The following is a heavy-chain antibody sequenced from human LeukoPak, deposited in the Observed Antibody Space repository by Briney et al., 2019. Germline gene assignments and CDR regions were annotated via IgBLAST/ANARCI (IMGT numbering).Heavy chain of an antibody. J-gene: IGHJ4*02. Sequence: GGSLRLSCAASGFTFSSYAMSWVRQAPGKGLEWVSTISGSGDSTYYADSVRGRFTISRDNSKNTLYLQMNSLRAEDTAVYYCAKASNWYYFDYWGQGALVTVSS. V-gene: IGHV3-23*01. D-gene: IGHD1-1*01. CDR1: GFTFSSYA. CDR3: AKASNWYYFDY. CDR2: ISGSGDST.